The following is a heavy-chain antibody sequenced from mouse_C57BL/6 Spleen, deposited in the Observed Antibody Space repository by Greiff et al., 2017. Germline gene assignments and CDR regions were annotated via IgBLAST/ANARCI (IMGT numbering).Heavy chain of an antibody. J-gene: IGHJ4*01. CDR3: AKNFRITTVVASGAMDY. CDR2: IWRGGST. D-gene: IGHD1-1*01. Sequence: VKLMESGPGLVQPSQSLSITCTVSGFSLTSYGVHWVRQSPGKGLEWLGVIWRGGSTDYNAAFMSRLSITKDNSKSQVFFKMNSLQADDTAIYYCAKNFRITTVVASGAMDYWGQGTSVTVSS. V-gene: IGHV2-5*01. CDR1: GFSLTSYG.